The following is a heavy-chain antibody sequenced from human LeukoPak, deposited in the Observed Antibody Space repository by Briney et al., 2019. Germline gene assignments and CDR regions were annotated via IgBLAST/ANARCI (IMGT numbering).Heavy chain of an antibody. CDR2: MNQDGSEK. D-gene: IGHD4-23*01. V-gene: IGHV3-7*05. Sequence: GGSLSFSCAAPGLTFRNYWMSWVRQAPGRGLEWVANMNQDGSEKYYVDSVKGRSTISRDNAKNSLYLQMNSLRAEDTAVYYCAKLVTHFDYWGQGTLVTVSS. J-gene: IGHJ4*02. CDR1: GLTFRNYW. CDR3: AKLVTHFDY.